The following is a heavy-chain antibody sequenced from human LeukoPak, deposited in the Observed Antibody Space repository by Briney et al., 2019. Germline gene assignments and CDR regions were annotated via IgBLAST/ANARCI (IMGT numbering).Heavy chain of an antibody. J-gene: IGHJ4*02. CDR3: ATTYDSSGCD. V-gene: IGHV3-48*01. CDR1: GFTFSTYS. CDR2: ISSSSVTI. Sequence: GGSLRLSCAASGFTFSTYSMNWVRQAPGKGLEWVSYISSSSVTIYYADSVKGRFTISRDNAKNSLYLQMNSLRAEDTAVYYCATTYDSSGCDWGQGTLVTVSS. D-gene: IGHD3-22*01.